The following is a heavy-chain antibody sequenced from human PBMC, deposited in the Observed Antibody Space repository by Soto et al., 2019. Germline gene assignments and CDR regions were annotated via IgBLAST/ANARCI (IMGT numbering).Heavy chain of an antibody. CDR2: IIPIIGII. V-gene: IGHV1-69*02. J-gene: IGHJ4*02. D-gene: IGHD3-16*01. Sequence: ASVKVSCKASGGTFSTYTITWVRQAPGQGLEWMGRIIPIIGIINYAQKFQGRVTISADKFTGTAYMELTGLRSDDTAVYYCARGGTPIDYWGQGTLVTVSS. CDR1: GGTFSTYT. CDR3: ARGGTPIDY.